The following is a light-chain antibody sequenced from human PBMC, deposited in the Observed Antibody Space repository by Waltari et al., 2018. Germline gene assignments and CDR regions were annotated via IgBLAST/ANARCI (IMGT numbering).Light chain of an antibody. Sequence: DMQMTQSPSTLSASVGDRVTITCLASQSISNWLAWYQQKPGKAPKLLIYKASSLESGVPSRFSGSGSGTEFTLTISSLQPDDFATYYCQQYNTYSRTFGQGTKLEIK. CDR3: QQYNTYSRT. CDR2: KAS. CDR1: QSISNW. V-gene: IGKV1-5*03. J-gene: IGKJ2*02.